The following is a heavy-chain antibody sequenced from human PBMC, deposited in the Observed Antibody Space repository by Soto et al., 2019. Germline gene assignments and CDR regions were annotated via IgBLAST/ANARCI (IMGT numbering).Heavy chain of an antibody. CDR3: ARDYEFCFDI. CDR1: AFTLSSYW. CDR2: IKPDGSEK. D-gene: IGHD3-22*01. V-gene: IGHV3-7*01. J-gene: IGHJ3*02. Sequence: EVQLVESGGGLVQPGGSLRLSCEASAFTLSSYWMSWVRQAPGKGLEWVANIKPDGSEKYYVDSVKGRFTISRDNTKNSLYLQRSTLRPEDTDIYYCARDYEFCFDIWGQGTLVTVSS.